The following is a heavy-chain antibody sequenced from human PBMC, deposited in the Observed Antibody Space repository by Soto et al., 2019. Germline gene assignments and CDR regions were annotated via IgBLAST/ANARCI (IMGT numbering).Heavy chain of an antibody. V-gene: IGHV6-1*01. CDR3: ARVAVAPVSGAFDI. CDR1: GDSVSSNSAA. D-gene: IGHD6-19*01. Sequence: SQTLPLTCASSGDSVSSNSAAWNWIRTSPSRGLEWLGRTYYRSKWYNDYAVSVKSRITINPDTSKNQFSLQLNSVTPEDTAVYYCARVAVAPVSGAFDIWGQGTIVTVSS. CDR2: TYYRSKWYN. J-gene: IGHJ3*02.